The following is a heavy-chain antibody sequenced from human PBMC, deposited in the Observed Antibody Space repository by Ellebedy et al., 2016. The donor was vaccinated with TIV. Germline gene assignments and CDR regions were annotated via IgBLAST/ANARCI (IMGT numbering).Heavy chain of an antibody. CDR1: GFTFSNFA. V-gene: IGHV3-23*01. J-gene: IGHJ4*02. Sequence: PGGSLRLSCAASGFTFSNFAMRWVRQAPGKGLEWVSSIGGAGDSTYYADSVKGRFTISRDNSKNTLYLQMNSLRAEDTAVYYCAKNRGYCSGGACYGDYWGQGTLVTVSS. CDR3: AKNRGYCSGGACYGDY. D-gene: IGHD2-15*01. CDR2: IGGAGDST.